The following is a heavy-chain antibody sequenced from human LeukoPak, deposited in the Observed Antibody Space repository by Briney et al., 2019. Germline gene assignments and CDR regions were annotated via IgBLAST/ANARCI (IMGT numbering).Heavy chain of an antibody. D-gene: IGHD6-19*01. Sequence: SGGSLRLSCAASGFTFSSYAMHWVRQAPGKGLEWVAVISYDGSNKYYADSVKGRFTISRDNSKNTLYLQMNSLRAEDTAVYYCARDLWPGGYSSGWSPGIDYWGQGTLVTVS. CDR2: ISYDGSNK. CDR1: GFTFSSYA. CDR3: ARDLWPGGYSSGWSPGIDY. V-gene: IGHV3-30-3*01. J-gene: IGHJ4*02.